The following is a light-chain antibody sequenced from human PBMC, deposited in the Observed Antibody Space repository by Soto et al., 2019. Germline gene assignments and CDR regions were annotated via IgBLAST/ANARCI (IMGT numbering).Light chain of an antibody. Sequence: QSVLTQPRSVSGSPGQSVTISCTGTSSDIGGHNYVSWYQQHPGKAPKLIIYEVTKRPSGVPDRFSGSKSGNTASLTVSGLQAEDEADYYCNSFAGSNNLGVFGGGTKVTVL. CDR3: NSFAGSNNLGV. CDR2: EVT. CDR1: SSDIGGHNY. J-gene: IGLJ2*01. V-gene: IGLV2-8*01.